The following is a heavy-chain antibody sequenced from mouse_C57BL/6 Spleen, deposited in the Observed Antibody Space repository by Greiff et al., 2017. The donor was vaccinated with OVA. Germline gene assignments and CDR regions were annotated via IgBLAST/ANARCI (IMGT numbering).Heavy chain of an antibody. CDR3: AMGAAQAPAWFAY. Sequence: VQLQQPGAELVKPGASVKVSCKASGYTFTSYWMHWVKQRPGQGLEWIGRIHPSDSDTNYNQKFTGKATLTVDKSSSTAYMQLSSLTSEDSAVYYCAMGAAQAPAWFAYWGQGTLVTVSA. CDR1: GYTFTSYW. J-gene: IGHJ3*01. D-gene: IGHD3-2*02. CDR2: IHPSDSDT. V-gene: IGHV1-74*01.